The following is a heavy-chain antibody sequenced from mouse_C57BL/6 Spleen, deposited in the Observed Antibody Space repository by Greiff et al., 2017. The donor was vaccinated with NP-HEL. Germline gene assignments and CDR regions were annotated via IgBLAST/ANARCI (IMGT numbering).Heavy chain of an antibody. CDR1: GYTFTDYS. V-gene: IGHV1-78*01. Sequence: QVQLQESDAELVKPGASVKISCKASGYTFTDYSIHWMKQRPEQGLEWIGYIYPRDGSTNYNEKFKGKATLTADKSSSTAYMQLNSLTSEDSAVYVCARGYYDNDWFAYWGQGTLVTVSA. J-gene: IGHJ3*01. CDR2: IYPRDGST. CDR3: ARGYYDNDWFAY. D-gene: IGHD2-4*01.